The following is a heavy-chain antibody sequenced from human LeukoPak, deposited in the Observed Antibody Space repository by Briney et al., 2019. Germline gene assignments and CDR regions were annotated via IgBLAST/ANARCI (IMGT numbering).Heavy chain of an antibody. Sequence: SETLSLTCTVSGGSISSYYWSWIRQPPGKGLEWIGYIYYSGSTNYNPSLKSRVTISVDTSKNQFSLKLSSVTAADTAAYYCAGSPNYGILTGNPFDYWGQGTLVTVSS. CDR3: AGSPNYGILTGNPFDY. J-gene: IGHJ4*02. V-gene: IGHV4-59*08. D-gene: IGHD3-9*01. CDR1: GGSISSYY. CDR2: IYYSGST.